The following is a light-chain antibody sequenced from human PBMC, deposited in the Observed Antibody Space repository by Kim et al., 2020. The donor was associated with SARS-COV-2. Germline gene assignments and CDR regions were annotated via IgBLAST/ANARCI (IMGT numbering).Light chain of an antibody. Sequence: DIQMTQSPSTLSASVGDRVTITCRASHSISTYLAWYQQKPGKAPNLLIYKASTLESGVPSRFSGSESGIEFTLTISSLQPDDFATYYCQQYKTYPRTFGQGTKVDIK. J-gene: IGKJ1*01. V-gene: IGKV1-5*03. CDR1: HSISTY. CDR2: KAS. CDR3: QQYKTYPRT.